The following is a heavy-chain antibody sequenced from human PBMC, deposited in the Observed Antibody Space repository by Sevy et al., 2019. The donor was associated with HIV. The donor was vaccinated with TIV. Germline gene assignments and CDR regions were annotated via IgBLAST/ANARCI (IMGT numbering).Heavy chain of an antibody. CDR2: ISGSGGST. V-gene: IGHV3-23*01. J-gene: IGHJ4*02. Sequence: GGSLRLSCAASGFTFSSYAMSWVRQAPGKGLEWVSAISGSGGSTYYADSVKGRFTISRDNSKNTLYLQMNSLRAEDTAVYYCAKDFETMTTFGGVIVNYFDYWGQGTLVTVSS. CDR3: AKDFETMTTFGGVIVNYFDY. CDR1: GFTFSSYA. D-gene: IGHD3-16*02.